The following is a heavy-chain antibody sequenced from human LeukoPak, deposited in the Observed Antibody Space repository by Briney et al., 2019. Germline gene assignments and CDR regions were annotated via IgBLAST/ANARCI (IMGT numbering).Heavy chain of an antibody. CDR2: IYTSGST. CDR1: GGSISSYY. CDR3: ARRAISSYYYYMDV. D-gene: IGHD3-9*01. V-gene: IGHV4-4*09. Sequence: PSETLSLTCTVSGGSISSYYWSWIRQPPGKGLEWIGYIYTSGSTNYNPSLKSRVTISVDTSKNQFSLKLSSVTAADTAVYYCARRAISSYYYYMDVWGKGTTVTVSS. J-gene: IGHJ6*03.